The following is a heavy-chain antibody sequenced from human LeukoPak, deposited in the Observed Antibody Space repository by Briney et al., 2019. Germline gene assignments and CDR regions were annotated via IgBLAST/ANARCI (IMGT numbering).Heavy chain of an antibody. CDR3: ARGRGATGRWFDP. Sequence: SETLSLTSTVSGGSISSYYWSWIRQPAGKGLEWIGRIYKSGSTNYNPSLKSRVTMSVDTSKNQFSLKLNSVTAADTAVYYCARGRGATGRWFDPWGQGTLVTVSS. D-gene: IGHD1-26*01. J-gene: IGHJ5*02. CDR2: IYKSGST. V-gene: IGHV4-4*07. CDR1: GGSISSYY.